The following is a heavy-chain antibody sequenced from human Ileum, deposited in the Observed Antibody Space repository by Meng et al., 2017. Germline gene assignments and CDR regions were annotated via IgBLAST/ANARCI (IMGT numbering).Heavy chain of an antibody. CDR1: GFTFSSYA. CDR3: TKDRVVVAAMGAWGY. D-gene: IGHD2-21*02. Sequence: GESLKISCAASGFTFSSYAMSWVRQAPGKGLEWVSAITGSGDSTYYADSVKGRFTISRDNSKNTLYLQMNSLRADDTALYYCTKDRVVVAAMGAWGYWGQGTLVTVSS. CDR2: ITGSGDST. J-gene: IGHJ4*02. V-gene: IGHV3-23*01.